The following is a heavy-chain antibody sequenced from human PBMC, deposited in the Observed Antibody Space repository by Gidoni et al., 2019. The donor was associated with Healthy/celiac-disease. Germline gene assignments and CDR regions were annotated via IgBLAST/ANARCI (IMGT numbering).Heavy chain of an antibody. CDR3: AKWGVGRAVAGPFDY. CDR2: ISGSGGST. V-gene: IGHV3-23*01. CDR1: GFTFSSYA. D-gene: IGHD6-19*01. Sequence: EVQLLESGGGLVQPGGSLRLSCAASGFTFSSYAMSWVRQAPGKGLELVSAISGSGGSTYYADSVKGRFTISRDNSKNTQYLQMNSLRAEDTAVYYCAKWGVGRAVAGPFDYWGQGTLVTVSS. J-gene: IGHJ4*02.